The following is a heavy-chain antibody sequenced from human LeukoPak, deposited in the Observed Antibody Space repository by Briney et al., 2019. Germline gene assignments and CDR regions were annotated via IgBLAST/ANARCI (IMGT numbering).Heavy chain of an antibody. V-gene: IGHV3-30*03. Sequence: GGSLRLSCSASGFTFSSYGMHWVRQAPGKGLEWVAVISYDGSNKYYADSVKGRFTISRDNSKNTLYLQMNSLRAEDTAVYYCARDRVNPPDHFDYWGQGTLVTVSS. D-gene: IGHD1-14*01. CDR2: ISYDGSNK. CDR3: ARDRVNPPDHFDY. J-gene: IGHJ4*02. CDR1: GFTFSSYG.